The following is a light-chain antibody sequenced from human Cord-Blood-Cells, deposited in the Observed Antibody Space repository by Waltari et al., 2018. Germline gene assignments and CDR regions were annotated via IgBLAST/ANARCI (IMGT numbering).Light chain of an antibody. Sequence: QSALTQPASVSGSPGQSITISCPGTSSDGGGYNYVSWYQQHPGKAPKLMIYDVSNRPSGVSNRFSGSKSGNTASLTISGLQAEDEADYYCSSYTSSSLYVFGTGTKVTVL. CDR2: DVS. CDR1: SSDGGGYNY. CDR3: SSYTSSSLYV. V-gene: IGLV2-14*01. J-gene: IGLJ1*01.